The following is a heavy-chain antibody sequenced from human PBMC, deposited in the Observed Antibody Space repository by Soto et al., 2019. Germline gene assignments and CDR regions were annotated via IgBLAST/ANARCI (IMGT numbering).Heavy chain of an antibody. CDR1: GDSVSSNSAT. CDR2: TYYRSKWYN. CDR3: AGARSTWGSTWYFDY. J-gene: IGHJ4*02. Sequence: LSQTLSLTCAISGDSVSSNSATWNWIRQSPSRGLEWLGRTYYRSKWYNDYAVSVRSRMTINPDTSKTQFSLQLNSVTPEDTAVYYCAGARSTWGSTWYFDYWAQGTLVTSPQ. V-gene: IGHV6-1*01. D-gene: IGHD6-13*01.